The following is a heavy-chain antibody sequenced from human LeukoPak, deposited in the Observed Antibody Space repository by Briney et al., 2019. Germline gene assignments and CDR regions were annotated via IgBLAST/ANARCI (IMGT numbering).Heavy chain of an antibody. CDR3: ATMKHFSSSSNYLYYFDY. V-gene: IGHV3-11*01. CDR1: GFPFSDYY. D-gene: IGHD3-22*01. J-gene: IGHJ4*02. CDR2: ISGTGTTI. Sequence: GGSLRLSCAVSGFPFSDYYMSWIRQAPGKGLEWLSYISGTGTTIYYADSVKGRFTISRDNAKNSLFLQMSSLRAEDTAVYYCATMKHFSSSSNYLYYFDYWGQGNLVTVSS.